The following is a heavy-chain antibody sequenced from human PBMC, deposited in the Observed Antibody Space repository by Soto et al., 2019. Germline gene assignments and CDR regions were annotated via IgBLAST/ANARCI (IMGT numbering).Heavy chain of an antibody. D-gene: IGHD3-10*01. CDR1: GVSVSSGIYY. CDR2: IYYSGTT. CDR3: AASDPYGSVRQLAS. V-gene: IGHV4-61*01. J-gene: IGHJ5*01. Sequence: QVQLQESGPGLVKPSETLSLTCSVSGVSVSSGIYYWTWIRQIAGKTLESIGYIYYSGTTTVNPSLQRRVTISLDTSTNQFALRLSSVTAADTAVYYCAASDPYGSVRQLASWGQGGQVNVAS.